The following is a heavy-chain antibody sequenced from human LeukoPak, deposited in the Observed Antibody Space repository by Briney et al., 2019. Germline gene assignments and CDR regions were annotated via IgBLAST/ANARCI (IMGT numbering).Heavy chain of an antibody. CDR3: ASLAWGAARPPDY. CDR2: ISYDGSNK. V-gene: IGHV3-30-3*01. CDR1: GFTFSSYA. J-gene: IGHJ4*02. Sequence: GGSLRLSCAASGFTFSSYAMHWVRQAPGKGLEWVAVISYDGSNKYCADSVKGRFTISRDNSKNTLYLQMNSLRAEDTAVYYCASLAWGAARPPDYWGQGTLVTVSS. D-gene: IGHD6-6*01.